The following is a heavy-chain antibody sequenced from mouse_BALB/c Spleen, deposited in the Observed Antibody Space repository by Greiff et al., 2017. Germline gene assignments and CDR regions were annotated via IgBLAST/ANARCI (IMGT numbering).Heavy chain of an antibody. Sequence: EVQVVESGGGLVKPGGSLKLSCAASGYTFSSYAMSWVRQTPEKGLEWVATISSGGSYTYYPDSVKGRFTISSDNAKNTLYLQMSSLRSEDPAMYYGERLGDYDGIDYWGQGTLVTVSA. D-gene: IGHD1-1*01. V-gene: IGHV5-9-3*01. J-gene: IGHJ3*01. CDR1: GYTFSSYA. CDR3: ERLGDYDGIDY. CDR2: ISSGGSYT.